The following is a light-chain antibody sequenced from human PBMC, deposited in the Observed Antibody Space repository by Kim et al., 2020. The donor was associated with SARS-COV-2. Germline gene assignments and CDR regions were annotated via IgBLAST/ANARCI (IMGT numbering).Light chain of an antibody. CDR2: QDS. Sequence: SVTPGQTASITCPGDKLGDKYACWYQQKPGQSPVLVLYQDSKRPSGIPERFSGSNSGNTATLTISGTQAMDEADYYCQAWDSSTVVFGGGTQLTVL. CDR3: QAWDSSTVV. J-gene: IGLJ2*01. V-gene: IGLV3-1*01. CDR1: KLGDKY.